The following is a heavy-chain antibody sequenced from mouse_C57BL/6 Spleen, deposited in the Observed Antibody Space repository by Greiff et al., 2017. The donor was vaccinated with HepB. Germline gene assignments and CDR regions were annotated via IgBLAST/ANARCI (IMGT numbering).Heavy chain of an antibody. CDR1: GFTFSSYA. Sequence: DVMLVESGEGLVKPGGSLKLSCAASGFTFSSYAMSWVRQTPEKRLEWVAYISSGGDYIYYADTVKGRFTISRDNARNTLYLQMSSLKSEDTAMYYCTRGPYYYGSSYEAFFAYWGQGTLVTVSA. CDR3: TRGPYYYGSSYEAFFAY. CDR2: ISSGGDYI. V-gene: IGHV5-9-1*02. J-gene: IGHJ3*01. D-gene: IGHD1-1*01.